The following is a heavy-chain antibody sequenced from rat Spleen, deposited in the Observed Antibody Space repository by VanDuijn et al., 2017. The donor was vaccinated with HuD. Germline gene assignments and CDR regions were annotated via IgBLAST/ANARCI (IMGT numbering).Heavy chain of an antibody. V-gene: IGHV5S10*01. J-gene: IGHJ2*01. Sequence: EVQLVESGGGLVQPGRSLKLSCAASGFTFSDYNMAWVRQAPKKGLEWVATIIYDGTRTHYRDSVKGRFSISRDNAKSALSLQMDSLRSEDTATYYCARRYYGYTYFDYWGQGVMVTVSS. CDR3: ARRYYGYTYFDY. D-gene: IGHD1-6*01. CDR1: GFTFSDYN. CDR2: IIYDGTRT.